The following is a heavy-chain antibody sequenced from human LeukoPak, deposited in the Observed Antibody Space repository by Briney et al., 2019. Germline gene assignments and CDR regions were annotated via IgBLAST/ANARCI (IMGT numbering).Heavy chain of an antibody. V-gene: IGHV3-64D*09. J-gene: IGHJ4*02. CDR1: DAPSLASSA. Sequence: PGGCLRLSHPLDAPSLASSAIRSASQAPGKGLEYVSGIRSSGGSTNYADSVKGRFTISRDNSKNTLYLQMSSLRAEDTAMYYCVRREEISGHYDYWGQGTLVTVSS. CDR3: VRREEISGHYDY. D-gene: IGHD2-15*01. CDR2: IRSSGGST.